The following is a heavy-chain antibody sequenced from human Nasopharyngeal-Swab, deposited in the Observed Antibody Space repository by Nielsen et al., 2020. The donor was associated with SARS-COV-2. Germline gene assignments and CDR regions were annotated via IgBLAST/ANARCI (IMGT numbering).Heavy chain of an antibody. CDR2: INSDGSSP. CDR1: GFTFSSYW. J-gene: IGHJ3*02. CDR3: ASMAFDI. Sequence: GESLKISCAASGFTFSSYWMHWVRQAPGKGLVWVSRINSDGSSPSYADSVKGRFTISRDNAKNTLYLQMNSLRAEDTAVYYCASMAFDIWGQGTMVTVSS. V-gene: IGHV3-74*01.